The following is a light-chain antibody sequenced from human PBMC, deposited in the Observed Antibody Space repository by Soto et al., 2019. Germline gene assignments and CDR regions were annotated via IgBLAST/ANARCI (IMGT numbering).Light chain of an antibody. Sequence: EIVLTQPPGTLSLSPGERATLSCRSSQSINSNYLAWYQLKPGQAPRLLIYGASIRATAIPDRFSGSVSGTDFTLTISRLDPEDVAVYFCQQYGTSPRTLGQGTKVDIK. CDR3: QQYGTSPRT. CDR2: GAS. V-gene: IGKV3-20*01. CDR1: QSINSNY. J-gene: IGKJ1*01.